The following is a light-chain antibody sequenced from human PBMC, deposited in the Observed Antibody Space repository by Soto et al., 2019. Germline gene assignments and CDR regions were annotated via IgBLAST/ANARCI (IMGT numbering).Light chain of an antibody. J-gene: IGLJ1*01. CDR3: CSYAGSIPYV. Sequence: QSVLTQPASVSGSPGQSITISCTGTSSDVGSYNLVSWYQQHPGKAPKLMIYEVSKRPSGVSNRFSGSKSGNTASLTISGLQAEDEAAYYCCSYAGSIPYVFGTGTKLTVL. CDR2: EVS. V-gene: IGLV2-23*02. CDR1: SSDVGSYNL.